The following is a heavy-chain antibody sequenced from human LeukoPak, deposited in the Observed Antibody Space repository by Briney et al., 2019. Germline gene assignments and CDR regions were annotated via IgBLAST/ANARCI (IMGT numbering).Heavy chain of an antibody. CDR1: GYTFTGYY. D-gene: IGHD1-26*01. CDR3: ARGSPGSYGEGFDY. CDR2: INPNSGGT. J-gene: IGHJ4*02. Sequence: GASVKVFCKASGYTFTGYYMHWVRQAPGQGLEWMGWINPNSGGTNYAQKFQGWVTMTRDTSISTAYMELSRLRSDDTAVYYCARGSPGSYGEGFDYWGQGTLVTVSS. V-gene: IGHV1-2*04.